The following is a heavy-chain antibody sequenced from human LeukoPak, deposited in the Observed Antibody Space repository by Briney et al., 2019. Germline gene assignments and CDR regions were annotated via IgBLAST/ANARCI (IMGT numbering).Heavy chain of an antibody. CDR3: ARGGAIAATIYSY. J-gene: IGHJ4*02. V-gene: IGHV4-59*01. D-gene: IGHD5-12*01. Sequence: SETLSLTCTVSGGSISSYYWSWIRRPPGKGLEWIGYIYYSGSTNYNPSLKSRLDISVDTSKNQFSLNLSSVTAAGTAVYYCARGGAIAATIYSYWGQGTLVTVSS. CDR1: GGSISSYY. CDR2: IYYSGST.